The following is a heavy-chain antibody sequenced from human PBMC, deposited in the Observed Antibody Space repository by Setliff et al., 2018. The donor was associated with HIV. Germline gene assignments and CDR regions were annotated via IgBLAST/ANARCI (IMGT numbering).Heavy chain of an antibody. Sequence: SLTCTVSGVSISSGTYYWGWVRQPPGKGLEWIGSIYHSGSTYYNPPLKSRVTISVDTSNNQFSLKLNSVTAADTAVYYCVSLPASYDFWSGDYRDWYFDVWGRGTLVTVSS. CDR1: GVSISSGTYY. D-gene: IGHD3-3*01. J-gene: IGHJ2*01. CDR2: IYHSGST. V-gene: IGHV4-39*01. CDR3: VSLPASYDFWSGDYRDWYFDV.